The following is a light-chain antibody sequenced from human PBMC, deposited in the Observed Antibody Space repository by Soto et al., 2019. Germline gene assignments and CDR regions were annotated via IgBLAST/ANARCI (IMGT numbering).Light chain of an antibody. Sequence: QSVLTQPPSVSGAPGQRVTISCTGSSSNIGAGYDVHWYQQLPGTAPKLLIYGNSNRPSGVPDRFSGSKSGTSVSLAITGLQAEDEADHYCQSYDSSLSRYLFGIGTKVTV. CDR2: GNS. J-gene: IGLJ1*01. CDR3: QSYDSSLSRYL. CDR1: SSNIGAGYD. V-gene: IGLV1-40*01.